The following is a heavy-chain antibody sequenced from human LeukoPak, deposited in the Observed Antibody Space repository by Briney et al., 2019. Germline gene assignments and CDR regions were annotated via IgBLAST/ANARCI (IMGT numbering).Heavy chain of an antibody. CDR1: GGSISTYY. D-gene: IGHD1-1*01. J-gene: IGHJ3*01. V-gene: IGHV4-59*01. CDR3: ARDFYHSGTNWYDVFDV. CDR2: IYYSGST. Sequence: SETLSLTCTVSGGSISTYYWSWIRQSPGKGLEWIGYIYYSGSTNYNPSLKSRVTISVDTSKNQFSLKLSSVTAADTAVYYCARDFYHSGTNWYDVFDVWGQGTMVTVSS.